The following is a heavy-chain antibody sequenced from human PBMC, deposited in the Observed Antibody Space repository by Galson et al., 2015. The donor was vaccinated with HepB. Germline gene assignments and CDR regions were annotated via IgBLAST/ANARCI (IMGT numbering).Heavy chain of an antibody. CDR3: ARGDAYVWEFDY. J-gene: IGHJ4*02. Sequence: ETLSLTCAVYGGSFSPYWWSWIRQPPGKGLEWIGEINHSRGTNYKPSLKSRVTMSLDTSKNQISLKLKFVTAADTAVYYCARGDAYVWEFDYRGQGTLVTVSS. CDR2: INHSRGT. CDR1: GGSFSPYW. D-gene: IGHD3-16*01. V-gene: IGHV4-34*01.